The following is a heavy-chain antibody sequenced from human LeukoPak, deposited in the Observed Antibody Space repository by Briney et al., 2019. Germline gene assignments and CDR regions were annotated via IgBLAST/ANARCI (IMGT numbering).Heavy chain of an antibody. CDR2: IYRSGST. D-gene: IGHD3-22*01. CDR1: GGSISSGGYS. J-gene: IGHJ3*02. CDR3: ARAPTYYYDSSGSPNDAFDI. Sequence: PSETLSLTCAVSGGSISSGGYSWSWIRQPPGKGLEWIGYIYRSGSTYYNPSLKSRVTISVDRSKNQFSLKLSSVTAADTAVYYCARAPTYYYDSSGSPNDAFDIWGQGTMVTVSS. V-gene: IGHV4-30-2*01.